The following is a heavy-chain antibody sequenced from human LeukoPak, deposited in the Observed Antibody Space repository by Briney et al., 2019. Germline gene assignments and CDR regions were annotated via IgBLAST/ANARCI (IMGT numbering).Heavy chain of an antibody. CDR3: ARVRYYGAGSYLPARN. CDR1: GGSFSGYY. J-gene: IGHJ4*02. CDR2: INHSGST. Sequence: PSETLSLTCSVYGGSFSGYYRSWIRQPPGKGLEWVGEINHSGSTNYNPSLKSRVTISVDTSKNQFSLKLSSVTAADTAVYYCARVRYYGAGSYLPARNWGQGTLVTVSS. V-gene: IGHV4-34*01. D-gene: IGHD3-10*01.